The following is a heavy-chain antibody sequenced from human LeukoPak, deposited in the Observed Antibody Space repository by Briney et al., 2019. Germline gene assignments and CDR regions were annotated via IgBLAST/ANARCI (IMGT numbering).Heavy chain of an antibody. CDR1: GFTLSKDW. CDR3: ARVFYGDFGFDY. CDR2: INSDGATT. V-gene: IGHV3-74*01. Sequence: PGGSLRLSCAASGFTLSKDWMHWVRQAPGEGLVWLSQINSDGATTRYADSVKGRFIISRDNAKNTIYLQMNSLRDEDTAAYYCARVFYGDFGFDYWGQGTLVTVSS. D-gene: IGHD4-17*01. J-gene: IGHJ4*02.